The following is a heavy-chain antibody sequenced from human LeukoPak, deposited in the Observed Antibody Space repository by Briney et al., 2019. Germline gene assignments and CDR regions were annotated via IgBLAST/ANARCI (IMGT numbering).Heavy chain of an antibody. CDR3: ARVRFLNNWFDP. D-gene: IGHD3-3*01. CDR2: ISYSGST. Sequence: SETLSLTCTISGGSISSSNYYWGWTRQPPGKGLEWFGSISYSGSTFYNPSLKSRGTISVDTSKNQFSLKLRSVTAADTAVYYCARVRFLNNWFDPWGQGTLVTVSS. J-gene: IGHJ5*02. CDR1: GGSISSSNYY. V-gene: IGHV4-39*01.